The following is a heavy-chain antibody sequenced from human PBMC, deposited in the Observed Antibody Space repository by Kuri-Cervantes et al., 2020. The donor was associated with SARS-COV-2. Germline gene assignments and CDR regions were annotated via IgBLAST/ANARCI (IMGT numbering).Heavy chain of an antibody. J-gene: IGHJ3*02. D-gene: IGHD3-22*01. CDR3: AKDMGAVTEQYYDSSGYYSVDAFDI. Sequence: GGSLRLSCAASGFTFSSYGMHWVRQAPGKGLEWVAVISYDGSNKYYADSVKGRFTISRDNAKNSLYLQMNSLRAEDTAVYYCAKDMGAVTEQYYDSSGYYSVDAFDIWGQGTMVTVSS. CDR1: GFTFSSYG. V-gene: IGHV3-30*18. CDR2: ISYDGSNK.